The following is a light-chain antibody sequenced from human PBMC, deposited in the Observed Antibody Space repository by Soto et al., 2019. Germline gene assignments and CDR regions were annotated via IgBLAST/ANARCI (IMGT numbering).Light chain of an antibody. CDR2: GAS. Sequence: EIVMTQSPATLSVSPGERATLSCRASQSVSSNLAWYQQKPGQAPRLLIYGASTSATGIPARFSGSWSGTEFTLTISSLQSEDFAVYYCQQYNNWPPVTFGGGTKVEIK. CDR1: QSVSSN. V-gene: IGKV3-15*01. J-gene: IGKJ4*01. CDR3: QQYNNWPPVT.